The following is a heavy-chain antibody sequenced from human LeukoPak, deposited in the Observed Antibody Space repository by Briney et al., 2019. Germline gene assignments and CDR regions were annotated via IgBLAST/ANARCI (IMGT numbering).Heavy chain of an antibody. CDR2: IIPIFGIA. V-gene: IGHV1-69*04. J-gene: IGHJ5*02. CDR1: GGTFSSYA. D-gene: IGHD1-26*01. Sequence: ASVKVSCKACGGTFSSYAISWVRQAPGQGLEWMGRIIPIFGIANYAQKFQGRDTITEDKSTSTAYMELSSLRSEDTAVYYCARDTYSGSYYRRSKNWFDPWGQGTLVTVSS. CDR3: ARDTYSGSYYRRSKNWFDP.